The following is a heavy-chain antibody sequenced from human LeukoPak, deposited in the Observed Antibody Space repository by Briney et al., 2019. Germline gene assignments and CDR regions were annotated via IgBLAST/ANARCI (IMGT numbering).Heavy chain of an antibody. Sequence: RGESLQISCQGSGFHFTNYWIGWVRPPPGKGLEWMGIIYPGESDPRYSPSFQGQVTISADKSINTAYLRWGSLKAADTAMYYCARLGRYDVLTGPDYWGQGTLVTVSS. CDR3: ARLGRYDVLTGPDY. V-gene: IGHV5-51*01. D-gene: IGHD3-9*01. J-gene: IGHJ4*02. CDR1: GFHFTNYW. CDR2: IYPGESDP.